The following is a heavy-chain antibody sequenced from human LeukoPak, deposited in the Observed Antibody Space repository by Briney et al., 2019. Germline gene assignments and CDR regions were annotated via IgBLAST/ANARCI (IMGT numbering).Heavy chain of an antibody. CDR1: GGSISSYY. CDR2: IYYSGST. D-gene: IGHD3-10*01. J-gene: IGHJ3*02. V-gene: IGHV4-59*08. CDR3: ARHGITMVRGVITNDAFDI. Sequence: SETLSLTCTVSGGSISSYYWSWIRQPPGKGLEWIGYIYYSGSTNYNPSLKSRVTISVDTSKNQLSLKLSSVTAADTAVYYCARHGITMVRGVITNDAFDIWGQGTMVTVSS.